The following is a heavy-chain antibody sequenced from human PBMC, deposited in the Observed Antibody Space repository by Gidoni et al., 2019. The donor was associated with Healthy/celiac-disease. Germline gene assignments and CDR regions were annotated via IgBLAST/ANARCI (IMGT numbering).Heavy chain of an antibody. D-gene: IGHD6-19*01. V-gene: IGHV1-18*01. CDR3: ASEVAGTLHGGD. CDR2: ISAYNGNT. Sequence: QVQLVQSGAEVKKPGASVKVSCKASGYTFTSYGISWVRQAPGQGLEWMGWISAYNGNTNYAQKLEGRVTMTTDTSTSTAYRELRSLRSDDTAVYYCASEVAGTLHGGDWGQGTLVTVSS. J-gene: IGHJ4*02. CDR1: GYTFTSYG.